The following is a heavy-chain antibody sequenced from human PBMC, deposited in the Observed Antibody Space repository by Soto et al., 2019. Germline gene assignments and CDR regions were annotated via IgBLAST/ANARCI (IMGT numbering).Heavy chain of an antibody. V-gene: IGHV1-69*13. D-gene: IGHD2-15*01. CDR2: IIPLFGTA. CDR3: ARDYGHDCSGGNCYFYF. Sequence: SVKVSCQASGGTFSRYGINWVLQAPGHELEGMGGIIPLFGTANYAQKFQGRVTINAAESTSTAHMELRRLRSEDTAVYYCARDYGHDCSGGNCYFYFWGQGTLVTVSS. CDR1: GGTFSRYG. J-gene: IGHJ4*02.